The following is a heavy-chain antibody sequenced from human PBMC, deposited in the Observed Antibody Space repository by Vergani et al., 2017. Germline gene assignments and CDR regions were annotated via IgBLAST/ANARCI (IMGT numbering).Heavy chain of an antibody. CDR1: GLTFSSYS. J-gene: IGHJ4*02. Sequence: EVQLVESGGGLVKPGGSLRLSCAASGLTFSSYSMNWVRQAPGKGLEWVSSISSSSSYIYYADSVKGRFTISRDNAKNSLYLQMNSLRAEDTAVYYCAREIIAAAGTYYFDYWGQGTLVTVSS. CDR3: AREIIAAAGTYYFDY. CDR2: ISSSSSYI. D-gene: IGHD6-13*01. V-gene: IGHV3-21*01.